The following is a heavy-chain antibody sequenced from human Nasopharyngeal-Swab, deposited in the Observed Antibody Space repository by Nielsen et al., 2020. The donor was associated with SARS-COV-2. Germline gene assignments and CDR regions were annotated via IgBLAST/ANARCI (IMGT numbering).Heavy chain of an antibody. CDR2: IHYSGST. J-gene: IGHJ1*01. Sequence: GSLRLSCTVSGDSISSSSYHWGWILQPPGKGLEWIGSIHYSGSTYYNPSLKSRVAISVDTSKNQFSLKLSSVTATDTAVYYCARQVAAAEDFQHWGQGTLVNVS. V-gene: IGHV4-39*01. D-gene: IGHD6-13*01. CDR1: GDSISSSSYH. CDR3: ARQVAAAEDFQH.